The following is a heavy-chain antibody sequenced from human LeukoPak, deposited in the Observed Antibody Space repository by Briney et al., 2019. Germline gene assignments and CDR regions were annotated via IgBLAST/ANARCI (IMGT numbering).Heavy chain of an antibody. Sequence: ASVKVSCKASGYTFTGYYMHWVRQAPGQGLEWMGWINPNSGRTNYAQKFQGRVTMTRDTSISTAYMELSRLRSDDTAVYYCRTDRYGDYGDYIDYWGQGTLVTV. D-gene: IGHD4-17*01. J-gene: IGHJ4*02. CDR1: GYTFTGYY. CDR2: INPNSGRT. V-gene: IGHV1-2*02. CDR3: RTDRYGDYGDYIDY.